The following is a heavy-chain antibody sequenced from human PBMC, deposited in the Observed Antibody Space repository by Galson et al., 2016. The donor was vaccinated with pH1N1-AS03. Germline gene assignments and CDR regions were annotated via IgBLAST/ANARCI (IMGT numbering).Heavy chain of an antibody. CDR1: GFTLSTYA. J-gene: IGHJ4*02. Sequence: LRLSCAASGFTLSTYAMGWVRQAPGKGLEWVSALGGSGSSTFYADSVKGRFTVSRDNSKNTLYLQLNSLRAEDTAVYSCAKFRGGHYPQYYFDYWGQGALVTVSS. CDR2: LGGSGSST. D-gene: IGHD2-15*01. CDR3: AKFRGGHYPQYYFDY. V-gene: IGHV3-23*01.